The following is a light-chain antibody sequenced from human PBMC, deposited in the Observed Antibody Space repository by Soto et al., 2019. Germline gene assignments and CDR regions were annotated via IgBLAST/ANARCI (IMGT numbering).Light chain of an antibody. Sequence: DIQLTQSPSFLSASVGDRVTITCRASQGISSYLAWYQQKPGKAPELLIYAASTLQSGVPSRFSGSGSGTDFTLTISSLQPEDSATYYCQQYNSYPYTFGQGTKLEIK. CDR3: QQYNSYPYT. J-gene: IGKJ2*01. CDR1: QGISSY. V-gene: IGKV1-9*01. CDR2: AAS.